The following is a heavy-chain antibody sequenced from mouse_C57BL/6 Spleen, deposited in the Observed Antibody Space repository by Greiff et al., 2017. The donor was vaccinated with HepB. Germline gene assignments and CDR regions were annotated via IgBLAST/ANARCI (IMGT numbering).Heavy chain of an antibody. Sequence: VQLQQSGAELVRPGTSVKVSCKASGYAFTNYLIEWVKQRPGQGLEWIGVINPGSGGTNYNEKFKGKATLTADKSSSTAYMQLSSLTSEDSAVYFCARGGYDGYFDVWGTGTTVTVSS. J-gene: IGHJ1*03. CDR3: ARGGYDGYFDV. CDR1: GYAFTNYL. CDR2: INPGSGGT. V-gene: IGHV1-54*01. D-gene: IGHD2-2*01.